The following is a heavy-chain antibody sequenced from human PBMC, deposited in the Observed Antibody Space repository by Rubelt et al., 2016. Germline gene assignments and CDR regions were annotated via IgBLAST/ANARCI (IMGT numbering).Heavy chain of an antibody. CDR2: IIPILGIA. CDR1: GGTFSSYA. Sequence: QVQLVQSGAEVKKPGSSVKVSCKASGGTFSSYAISWVRQAPGQGLEWMGRIIPILGIANYAQKFQGRVTITADESTSTAYMELSSLRSEDTAGYYCARGGAAAADDNDAFDIWGQGTMVTVSS. CDR3: ARGGAAAADDNDAFDI. J-gene: IGHJ3*02. V-gene: IGHV1-69*04. D-gene: IGHD6-13*01.